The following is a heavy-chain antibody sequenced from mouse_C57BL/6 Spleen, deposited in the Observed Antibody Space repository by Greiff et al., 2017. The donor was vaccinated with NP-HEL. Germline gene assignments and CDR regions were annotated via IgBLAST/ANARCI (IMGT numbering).Heavy chain of an antibody. CDR1: GYTFTSYW. CDR2: IHPNSGST. J-gene: IGHJ4*01. D-gene: IGHD2-3*01. CDR3: ARRGYYVAMDY. V-gene: IGHV1-64*01. Sequence: VKLQQPGAELVKPGASVKLSCKASGYTFTSYWMHWVKQRPGQGLEWIGMIHPNSGSTNYNEKFKSKATLTVDKSSSTAYMQLSSLTSEDSAVYYCARRGYYVAMDYWGQGTSVTVSS.